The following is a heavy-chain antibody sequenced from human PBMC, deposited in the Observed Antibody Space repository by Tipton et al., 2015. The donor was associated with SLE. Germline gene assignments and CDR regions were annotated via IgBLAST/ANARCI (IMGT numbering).Heavy chain of an antibody. J-gene: IGHJ2*01. Sequence: GLVKPSQTLSLTCAISGDSVSSNSASWNWIRQSPSRGLEWLGRTCYRSQYYNDYAVSVKGRITINPDTSKNQFSLQLNSVTPEDTAVYYCAGHRNWGLSYFDLWGRGTLVTVSS. D-gene: IGHD7-27*01. CDR2: TCYRSQYYN. CDR1: GDSVSSNSAS. V-gene: IGHV6-1*01. CDR3: AGHRNWGLSYFDL.